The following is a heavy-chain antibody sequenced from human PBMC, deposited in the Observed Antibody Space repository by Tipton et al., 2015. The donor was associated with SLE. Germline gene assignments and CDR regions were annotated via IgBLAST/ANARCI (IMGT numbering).Heavy chain of an antibody. J-gene: IGHJ1*01. CDR2: IYYSGST. CDR1: GGSISSYY. V-gene: IGHV4-59*01. Sequence: TLSLTCTVSGGSISSYYWSWIRQPPGKGLEWIGYIYYSGSTNYNPSLKSRVTISVDTSKNQFSLKLSSVTAADTAVYYCARGPYDSSGLFQHWGQGTLVTVSS. D-gene: IGHD3-22*01. CDR3: ARGPYDSSGLFQH.